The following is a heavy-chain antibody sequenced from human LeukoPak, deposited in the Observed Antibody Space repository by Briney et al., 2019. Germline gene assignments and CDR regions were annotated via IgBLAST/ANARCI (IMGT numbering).Heavy chain of an antibody. J-gene: IGHJ4*02. CDR1: GFTFSNAW. D-gene: IGHD2-15*01. CDR2: ISGSGGST. V-gene: IGHV3-23*01. Sequence: GGSLRLSCAASGFTFSNAWMSWVRQAPGKGLEWVSAISGSGGSTYYADSVKGRFTISRDNSKNTLYLQMNSLRAEDTAVYYCAKVAAARTYYFDYWGQGTLVTVSS. CDR3: AKVAAARTYYFDY.